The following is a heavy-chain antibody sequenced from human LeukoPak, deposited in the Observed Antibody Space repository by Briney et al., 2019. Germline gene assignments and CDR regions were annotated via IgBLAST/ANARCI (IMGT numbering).Heavy chain of an antibody. D-gene: IGHD2-15*01. CDR1: GHSISSSRHY. V-gene: IGHV4-39*07. J-gene: IGHJ5*02. CDR3: CGHCGGGGCAGPTRYNWFDP. Sequence: PSETLSLTCTVSGHSISSSRHYWGWIRQPPGKGLEWIGTIYYSGTTYYNPSLKSRVTISVDTAKNQFSLSLSSVTAADTALYYCCGHCGGGGCAGPTRYNWFDPWGQGTLVTVSS. CDR2: IYYSGTT.